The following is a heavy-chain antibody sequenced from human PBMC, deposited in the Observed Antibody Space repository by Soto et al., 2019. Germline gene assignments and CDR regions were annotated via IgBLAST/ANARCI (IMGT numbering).Heavy chain of an antibody. Sequence: QLQLQESGPGLVKPSETLSLTCTVSGVSISSSSYYWGWIRQPPGKGLEWIGSIYYSGSTYYNPSLKSRVTISVDKSKNQFSLKLSSVTAEDTAVYYCARRLYEEAFDIWGQGTMVTVSS. D-gene: IGHD5-12*01. V-gene: IGHV4-39*01. CDR1: GVSISSSSYY. CDR3: ARRLYEEAFDI. J-gene: IGHJ3*02. CDR2: IYYSGST.